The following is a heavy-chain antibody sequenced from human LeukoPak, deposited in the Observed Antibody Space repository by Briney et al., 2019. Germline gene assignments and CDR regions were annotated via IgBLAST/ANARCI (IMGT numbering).Heavy chain of an antibody. CDR3: PCIGPVSDAYNCFDY. CDR1: GVTSLVFI. D-gene: IGHD5-24*01. V-gene: IGHV3-21*03. Sequence: GGSLRLSCANSGVTSLVFIMTSGRQAPGKGLEWVSSISRGSTYRFSAGSVRGRFFISRDDAKNSLFLDLSNLSGEDTRVYVCPCIGPVSDAYNCFDYWGMGTLVTVSS. CDR2: ISRGSTYR. J-gene: IGHJ4*02.